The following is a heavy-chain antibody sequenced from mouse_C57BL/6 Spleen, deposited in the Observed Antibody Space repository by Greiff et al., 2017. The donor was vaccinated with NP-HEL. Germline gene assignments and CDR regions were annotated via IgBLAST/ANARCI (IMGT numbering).Heavy chain of an antibody. D-gene: IGHD2-1*01. J-gene: IGHJ3*01. V-gene: IGHV1-82*01. CDR3: ARDGKGFAY. CDR1: GYAFSSSW. Sequence: VKLMESGPELVKPGASVTISCKASGYAFSSSWMNWVKQRPGKGLEWIGRIYPGDGDTNYNGKIKGKATLTADKSSSTAYMQLSRLTSDDSAVYFCARDGKGFAYWGQGTLVTVSA. CDR2: IYPGDGDT.